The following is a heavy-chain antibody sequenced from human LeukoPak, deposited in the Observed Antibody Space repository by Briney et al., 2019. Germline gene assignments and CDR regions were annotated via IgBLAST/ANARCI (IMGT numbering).Heavy chain of an antibody. CDR1: GFTFSSYW. CDR3: ARGIGPHQILRYFDWLLSQVDAFDI. Sequence: GGSLRLSCAASGFTFSSYWMSGVRQAPGKGREGVANIKQEGSEKYYMDSVKGRFTISRDNAKNSLYLQMNSLRAEDTAVYYCARGIGPHQILRYFDWLLSQVDAFDIWGQGTMVTVSS. CDR2: IKQEGSEK. J-gene: IGHJ3*02. V-gene: IGHV3-7*01. D-gene: IGHD3-9*01.